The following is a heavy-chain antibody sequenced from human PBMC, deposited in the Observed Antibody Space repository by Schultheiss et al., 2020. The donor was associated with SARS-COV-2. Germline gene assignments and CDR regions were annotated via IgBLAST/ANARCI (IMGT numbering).Heavy chain of an antibody. Sequence: SETLSLTCTVSGGSISSYYWSWIRQPPGKGLEWIGYIYYSGSTNYNPSLKSRVTISVDTSKNQFSLKLSSVTAADTAVYYCAREARRAYYYDSSGYYSSWFDYWGQGTLVTVSS. CDR3: AREARRAYYYDSSGYYSSWFDY. CDR2: IYYSGST. D-gene: IGHD3-22*01. V-gene: IGHV4-59*12. CDR1: GGSISSYY. J-gene: IGHJ4*02.